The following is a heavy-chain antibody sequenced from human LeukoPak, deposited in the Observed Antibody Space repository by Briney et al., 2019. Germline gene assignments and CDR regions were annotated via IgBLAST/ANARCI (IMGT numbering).Heavy chain of an antibody. CDR1: GGSISSSSYY. Sequence: PSETLSLTCTVSGGSISSSSYYWGWIRQPPGKGLEWIGSFYHSGSTYFNPSLKSRVTMSVDTSKNQFSLRLTSVTAADTAVYYCARQEQQLIYNWFDPWGQGTLVTVSS. CDR2: FYHSGST. CDR3: ARQEQQLIYNWFDP. V-gene: IGHV4-39*01. J-gene: IGHJ5*02. D-gene: IGHD6-13*01.